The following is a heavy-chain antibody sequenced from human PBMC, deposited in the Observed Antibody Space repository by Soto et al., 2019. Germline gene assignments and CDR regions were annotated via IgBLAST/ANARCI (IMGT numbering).Heavy chain of an antibody. V-gene: IGHV3-30-3*01. J-gene: IGHJ6*02. CDR1: GFTFSSYA. Sequence: QVQLVESGGGVVQPGRSLRLSCAASGFTFSSYAMHWVRQAPGKGLEWVAVISYDGSNKYYADSVKGRFTISRDNSKNTLYLQMNSLRAEDTAVYYCASGNRGMRLNYYYGMDVWGQGTTVTVSS. D-gene: IGHD3-16*01. CDR3: ASGNRGMRLNYYYGMDV. CDR2: ISYDGSNK.